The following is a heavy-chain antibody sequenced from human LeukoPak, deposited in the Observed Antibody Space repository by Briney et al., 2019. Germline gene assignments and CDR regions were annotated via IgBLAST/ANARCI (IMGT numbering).Heavy chain of an antibody. CDR3: AREPTVTTRFFDY. D-gene: IGHD4-17*01. CDR1: GGSISSGGYY. J-gene: IGHJ4*02. V-gene: IGHV4-31*03. CDR2: IYYSGST. Sequence: PSETLSLTCTVSGGSISSGGYYWSWIRQHPGKGLEWIGYIYYSGSTYYNPSLKSRVTISVDTSKNQFSLKLSSVTAADTAVYYCAREPTVTTRFFDYWGQGTLVTVSS.